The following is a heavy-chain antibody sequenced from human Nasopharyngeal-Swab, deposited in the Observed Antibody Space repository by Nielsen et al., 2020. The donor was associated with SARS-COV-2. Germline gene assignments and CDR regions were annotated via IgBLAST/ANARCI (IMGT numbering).Heavy chain of an antibody. J-gene: IGHJ4*02. Sequence: GESLKISCAASGFTFSSYDMHWVRQVTVKGLEWASSIGTEGDTHYPDSVKGRFTISRDNNKNSLYLQMNSLRTEDTALYYCASQWTAAGTLDYWGQGTLVTVSS. D-gene: IGHD6-13*01. V-gene: IGHV3-13*01. CDR3: ASQWTAAGTLDY. CDR2: IGTEGDT. CDR1: GFTFSSYD.